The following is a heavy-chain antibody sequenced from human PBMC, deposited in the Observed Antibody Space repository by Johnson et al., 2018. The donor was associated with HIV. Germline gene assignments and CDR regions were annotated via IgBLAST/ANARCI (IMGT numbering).Heavy chain of an antibody. D-gene: IGHD3-22*01. CDR3: ASPYFYDSGTYR. CDR1: GFSFSNYG. V-gene: IGHV3-30*03. CDR2: ISYDGSNK. Sequence: QVQLVESGGGVVQPGRSLRLSCAASGFSFSNYGMHWVRQAPGKGLEWVVVISYDGSNKYYADSVKGRFTISRDNSKNTLYLQMNSLRPEDTALYYCASPYFYDSGTYRWGQGTMVTVSS. J-gene: IGHJ3*01.